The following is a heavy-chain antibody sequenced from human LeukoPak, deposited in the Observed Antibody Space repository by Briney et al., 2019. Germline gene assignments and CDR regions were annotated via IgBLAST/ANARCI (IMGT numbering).Heavy chain of an antibody. CDR2: IYYSGRT. V-gene: IGHV4-59*01. D-gene: IGHD2-15*01. Sequence: KPSETLSLTCTVSGGSISSYYWSWIRQPPGKGLEWIGYIYYSGRTNYNPSLKSRVTISVDTSKNQFSLKLSSVTAADTAVYYCARGRVARGAFDIWGQGTMVTVSS. J-gene: IGHJ3*02. CDR1: GGSISSYY. CDR3: ARGRVARGAFDI.